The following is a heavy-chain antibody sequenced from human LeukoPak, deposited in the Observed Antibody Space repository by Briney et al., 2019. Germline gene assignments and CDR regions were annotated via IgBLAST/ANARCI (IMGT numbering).Heavy chain of an antibody. CDR3: ARGSGWYYRVDY. CDR2: INHSGST. CDR1: GGSFSGYY. D-gene: IGHD6-19*01. Sequence: SETLSLTCAVYGGSFSGYYWGWIRQPPGKGLEWIGEINHSGSTNYNPSLKSRLTISVDTSKNQFSLKLSSVTAADTAVYYCARGSGWYYRVDYWGQGTLVTVSS. J-gene: IGHJ4*02. V-gene: IGHV4-34*01.